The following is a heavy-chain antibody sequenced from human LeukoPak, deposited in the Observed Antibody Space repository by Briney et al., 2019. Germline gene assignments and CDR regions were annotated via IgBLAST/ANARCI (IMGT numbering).Heavy chain of an antibody. CDR2: SNPSGGST. J-gene: IGHJ4*02. D-gene: IGHD4-23*01. V-gene: IGHV1-46*01. CDR1: GYTFTSYY. Sequence: GPSVKLSCKAYGYTFTSYYMHWVRQADGQGLEWMGISNPSGGSTSYAQKCQGRVTMTRDTSTSTVYMELSSLRSEDTAVYYCARGGGYGGNHYFDYWGQGTLVTVSS. CDR3: ARGGGYGGNHYFDY.